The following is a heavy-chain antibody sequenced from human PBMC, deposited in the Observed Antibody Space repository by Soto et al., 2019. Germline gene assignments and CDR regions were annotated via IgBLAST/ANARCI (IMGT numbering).Heavy chain of an antibody. Sequence: SVTVSCKASGGTFTSYTISWVRQAPRQGLERMGRIIPILGIANYAQKFQGRVTITADKSTSTAYMELSSLRSEDTAVLYCAKDGGDVRAGYYMDVWGKGTTVTVSS. CDR2: IIPILGIA. CDR3: AKDGGDVRAGYYMDV. J-gene: IGHJ6*03. D-gene: IGHD3-16*01. CDR1: GGTFTSYT. V-gene: IGHV1-69*04.